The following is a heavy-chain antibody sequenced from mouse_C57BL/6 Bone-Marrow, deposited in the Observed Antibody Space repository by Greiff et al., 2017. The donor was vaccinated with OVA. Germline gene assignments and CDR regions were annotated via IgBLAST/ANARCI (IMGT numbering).Heavy chain of an antibody. J-gene: IGHJ3*01. V-gene: IGHV1-54*01. Sequence: VQLQQSGAELVRPGTSVKVSCKASRYAFTNYLIEWVKQRPGQGLEWIGVINPGSGGTNYNEKFKGKATLTADKSSSTAYMQLSSLTSEDSAVYFCARSSGLLLQAYWGQGTLVTVSA. CDR2: INPGSGGT. CDR3: ARSSGLLLQAY. CDR1: RYAFTNYL. D-gene: IGHD1-1*01.